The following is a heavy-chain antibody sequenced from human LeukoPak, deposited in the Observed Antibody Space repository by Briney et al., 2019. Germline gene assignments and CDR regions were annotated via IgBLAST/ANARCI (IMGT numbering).Heavy chain of an antibody. D-gene: IGHD2-15*01. V-gene: IGHV3-66*01. J-gene: IGHJ1*01. CDR3: ASDSYSPEYFQH. CDR1: GFSVSNNY. CDR2: IYSGGST. Sequence: GGSLRLSCAASGFSVSNNYMSWVRQAPGKGLXWVSVIYSGGSTFYADSVKGRFTISRDNSKNTLYLQMNSLRAEDTAVYYCASDSYSPEYFQHWGQGTLVTVSS.